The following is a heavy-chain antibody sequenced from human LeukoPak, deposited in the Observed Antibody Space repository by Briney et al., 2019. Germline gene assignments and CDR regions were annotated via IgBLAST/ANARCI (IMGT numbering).Heavy chain of an antibody. V-gene: IGHV3-7*01. CDR2: INQDVSRV. D-gene: IGHD2-8*01. Sequence: PGGSLRLSCAGSGFSFSRYWMAWVRQAQGKGLEWVASINQDVSRVHYVDSVKGRFTISRDNAKSSLFLQMTSLRVEDTAVYYCARLKDDVTKFDYWGQGTLVTVSS. CDR3: ARLKDDVTKFDY. J-gene: IGHJ4*02. CDR1: GFSFSRYW.